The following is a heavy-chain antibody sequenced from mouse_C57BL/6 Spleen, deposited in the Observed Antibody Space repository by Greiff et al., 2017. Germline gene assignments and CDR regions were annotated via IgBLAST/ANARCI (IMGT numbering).Heavy chain of an antibody. Sequence: VQLLQPGAELVRPGSSVKLSCKASGYTFTSYWMHWVKQRPIQGLEWIGNIDPSGSETHYNQKLKDKATLTVDKSSSTAYMQLSSLTSEDSAVYNCERSEDGFCEGWVAYWGQGTLGTVSA. CDR3: ERSEDGFCEGWVAY. CDR2: IDPSGSET. CDR1: GYTFTSYW. J-gene: IGHJ3*01. V-gene: IGHV1-52*01. D-gene: IGHD2-3*01.